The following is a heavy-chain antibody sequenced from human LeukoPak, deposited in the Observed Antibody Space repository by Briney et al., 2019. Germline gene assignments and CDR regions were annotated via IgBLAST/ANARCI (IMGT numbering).Heavy chain of an antibody. V-gene: IGHV3-23*01. D-gene: IGHD3-3*01. J-gene: IGHJ4*02. CDR2: ISGSGGST. Sequence: GASLRLSCAASGYTFSSYAVSWVPQAPGKGLEWVSAISGSGGSTYYADSVKGRFTISRDNAKNTLYLQMNSLRAEDTAVYYCAKSAIFGVVIFDYWGQGTLVTVSS. CDR1: GYTFSSYA. CDR3: AKSAIFGVVIFDY.